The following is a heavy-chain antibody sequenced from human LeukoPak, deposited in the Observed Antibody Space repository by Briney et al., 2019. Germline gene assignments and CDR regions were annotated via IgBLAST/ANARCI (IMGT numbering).Heavy chain of an antibody. Sequence: GGSLRLSCAASGFTFSSYAMHWVRQAPGKGLEWVAVISYDGSNKYYADSVKGRFTISRDNSKNTLYLQMNSLRAEDTAVYYCARDSNYGIDYWGQGTLVTVSS. CDR1: GFTFSSYA. J-gene: IGHJ4*02. V-gene: IGHV3-30-3*01. D-gene: IGHD4/OR15-4a*01. CDR3: ARDSNYGIDY. CDR2: ISYDGSNK.